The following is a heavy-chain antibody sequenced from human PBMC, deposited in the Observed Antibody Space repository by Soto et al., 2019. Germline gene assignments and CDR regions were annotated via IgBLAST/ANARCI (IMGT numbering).Heavy chain of an antibody. CDR2: IDRKTYNYAT. CDR1: GFTFSDVA. Sequence: EVQLVEAGGGLVQPGGSLKLSCAASGFTFSDVAMHWVRQASGKGLEWVGRIDRKTYNYATTYGASVKGRFTISRDDSKNMVYLQMNRLKTEDTAVYYCIKYSGRPSIPAALGPGTLVTVSS. D-gene: IGHD1-26*01. J-gene: IGHJ5*02. CDR3: IKYSGRPSIPAA. V-gene: IGHV3-73*02.